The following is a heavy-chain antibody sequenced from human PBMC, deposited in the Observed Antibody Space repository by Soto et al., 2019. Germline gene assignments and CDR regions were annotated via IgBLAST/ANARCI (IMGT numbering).Heavy chain of an antibody. J-gene: IGHJ4*02. CDR1: GFTFSSYS. D-gene: IGHD4-17*01. CDR3: TRDRVPTTVTTIFDY. V-gene: IGHV3-48*02. CDR2: ISSSSSTI. Sequence: GGSLRLSCAASGFTFSSYSMNWVRQAPGQGLEWVSYISSSSSTIYYADSVKGRFTISRDNAKNSLYLQMNSLRDEDTAVYYCTRDRVPTTVTTIFDYWGQGTLVTVSS.